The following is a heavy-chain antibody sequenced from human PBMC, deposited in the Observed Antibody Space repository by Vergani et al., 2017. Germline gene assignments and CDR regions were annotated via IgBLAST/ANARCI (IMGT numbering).Heavy chain of an antibody. CDR1: GGSISSSSYY. Sequence: QLQLQESGPGLVKPSETLSLPCTVSGGSISSSSYYWGWIRQPPGKGLEWIGSIYYSGSTYYNPSLKSRVTISVDTSKNQFSLKLSSVTAADTAVYYCATTLTMVRGVITHFDYWGQGTLVTVSS. D-gene: IGHD3-10*01. V-gene: IGHV4-39*01. J-gene: IGHJ4*02. CDR3: ATTLTMVRGVITHFDY. CDR2: IYYSGST.